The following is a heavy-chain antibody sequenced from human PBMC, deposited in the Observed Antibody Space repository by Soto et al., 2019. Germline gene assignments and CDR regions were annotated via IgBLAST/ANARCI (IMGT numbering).Heavy chain of an antibody. CDR2: ISGSGGST. J-gene: IGHJ4*02. D-gene: IGHD6-13*01. V-gene: IGHV3-23*01. CDR1: GFTFSSYA. Sequence: GGSLRLSCAASGFTFSSYAMSWVRQAPGKGLEWVSAISGSGGSTYYADSVKGRFTISRDNSKNTLYLQMNSQRAEDMYVYYSAKDRQQQLVPYFFDYWGQGTLVTVSS. CDR3: AKDRQQQLVPYFFDY.